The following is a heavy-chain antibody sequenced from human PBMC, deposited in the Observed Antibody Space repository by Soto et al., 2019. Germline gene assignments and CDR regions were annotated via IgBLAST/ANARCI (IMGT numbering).Heavy chain of an antibody. CDR1: GFTFSSYV. Sequence: VQLVESGGGVVQPGRSLRLSCAASGFTFSSYVMHWVRQTPGKGLEWVAIISFDGINKYYADSVKGRFTISRDNSKNTLYLQMNSLRAEDTAVYYCAKDWGRYCSGGSCYLFDHWGQGTLVTVSS. J-gene: IGHJ4*02. V-gene: IGHV3-30*18. D-gene: IGHD2-15*01. CDR3: AKDWGRYCSGGSCYLFDH. CDR2: ISFDGINK.